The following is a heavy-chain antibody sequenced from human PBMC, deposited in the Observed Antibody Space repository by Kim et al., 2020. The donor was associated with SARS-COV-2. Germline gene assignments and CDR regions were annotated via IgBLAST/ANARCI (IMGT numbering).Heavy chain of an antibody. J-gene: IGHJ4*02. CDR2: SSTTT. Sequence: SSTTTNYSDAVNGRFTNSRDNAKNSLYLQMNSLRAEDTAVYYCARASLDYWGQGTLVTVSS. V-gene: IGHV3-11*05. CDR3: ARASLDY.